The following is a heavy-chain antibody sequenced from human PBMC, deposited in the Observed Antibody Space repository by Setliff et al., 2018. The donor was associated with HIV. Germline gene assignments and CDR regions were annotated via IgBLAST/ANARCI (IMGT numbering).Heavy chain of an antibody. CDR3: ARDPPGYGDSKDY. Sequence: SETLSLSCSVSGGSVGSGSYYWSWIRQSPGKGLEWLGYIYYSGSTTYNPSLRSRVTISIDTSKNQFSLNLRSVTAADTAVYYCARDPPGYGDSKDYWGQGKLVTVSS. V-gene: IGHV4-61*01. J-gene: IGHJ4*02. CDR2: IYYSGST. CDR1: GGSVGSGSYY. D-gene: IGHD4-17*01.